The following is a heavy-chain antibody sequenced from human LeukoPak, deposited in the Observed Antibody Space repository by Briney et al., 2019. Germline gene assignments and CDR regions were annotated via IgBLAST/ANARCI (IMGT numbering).Heavy chain of an antibody. D-gene: IGHD3-3*02. V-gene: IGHV3-7*01. CDR3: ARDLAQYYYYYYYMDV. J-gene: IGHJ6*03. CDR2: IRQDGSER. Sequence: GGSLRLSCAASGFSFNSYWMSWVRQAPGTGLEWVANIRQDGSERYYADSLKGRFTISRDNAKNSLYLQMNSLRAEDTAMYYCARDLAQYYYYYYYMDVWGKGTTVTVSS. CDR1: GFSFNSYW.